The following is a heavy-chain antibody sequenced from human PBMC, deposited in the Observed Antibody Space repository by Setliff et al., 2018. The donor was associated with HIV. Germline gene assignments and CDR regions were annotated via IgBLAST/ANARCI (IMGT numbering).Heavy chain of an antibody. CDR3: ATCPWDFFGYSGYDVIDY. V-gene: IGHV4-38-2*01. D-gene: IGHD5-12*01. CDR2: FYPSGST. J-gene: IGHJ4*02. CDR1: GYSINSGYF. Sequence: ASETLSLTCSVSGYSINSGYFWGWIRQPPGKELEWIGNFYPSGSTYSNPSLRRRLTISVDTSKEQFSLSLTSVTAADTAVYYCATCPWDFFGYSGYDVIDYWGPGTQVTVSS.